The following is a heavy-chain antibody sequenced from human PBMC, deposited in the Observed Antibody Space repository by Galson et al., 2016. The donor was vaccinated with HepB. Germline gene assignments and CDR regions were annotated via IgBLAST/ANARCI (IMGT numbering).Heavy chain of an antibody. J-gene: IGHJ3*02. CDR2: ISGSGGST. Sequence: SLRLSCAASGLTYSSLAMSWVRQAPRKGLEWVSGISGSGGSTCYADSVKGRFTITRDSSLYLQMNSLRVEDTAVYYCASQGYCGGDCYKGLGAFDIWGPGTMVTVSS. CDR3: ASQGYCGGDCYKGLGAFDI. D-gene: IGHD2-21*02. CDR1: GLTYSSLA. V-gene: IGHV3-23*01.